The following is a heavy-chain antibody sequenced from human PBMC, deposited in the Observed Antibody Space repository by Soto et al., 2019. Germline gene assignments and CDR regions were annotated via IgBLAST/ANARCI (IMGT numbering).Heavy chain of an antibody. D-gene: IGHD3-22*01. CDR1: GFTFSSYA. V-gene: IGHV3-30-3*01. Sequence: PGGSLRLSCAASGFTFSSYAMHWVRQAPGKGLEWVAVISYDGSNKYYADSVKGRFTISRDNSKNTLYLQMNSLRAEDTAVYYCARAPGYDSSGYYFGSVGEYYYYGMDVWGQGTTVTVSS. CDR2: ISYDGSNK. CDR3: ARAPGYDSSGYYFGSVGEYYYYGMDV. J-gene: IGHJ6*02.